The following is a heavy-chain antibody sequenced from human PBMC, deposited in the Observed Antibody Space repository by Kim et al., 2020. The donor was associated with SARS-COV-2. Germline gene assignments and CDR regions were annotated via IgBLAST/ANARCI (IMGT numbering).Heavy chain of an antibody. J-gene: IGHJ3*02. V-gene: IGHV5-51*01. CDR2: IYPGDSDT. Sequence: GESLKISCKGSGYSFTSYWIGWVRQMPGKGLEWMGIIYPGDSDTRYSPSFQGQVTISADKSISTAYLQWSSLKASDTAMYYCAGSGRGHYYDSSGYLRDAFDIWGQGTMVTVSS. CDR1: GYSFTSYW. D-gene: IGHD3-22*01. CDR3: AGSGRGHYYDSSGYLRDAFDI.